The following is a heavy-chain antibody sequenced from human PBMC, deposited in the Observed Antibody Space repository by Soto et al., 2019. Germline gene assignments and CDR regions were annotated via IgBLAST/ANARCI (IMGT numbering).Heavy chain of an antibody. CDR3: ARVGYCTNGGCYYDYYYGMDV. D-gene: IGHD2-8*01. CDR1: GYTFTSYG. J-gene: IGHJ6*02. CDR2: ISGYNGNT. Sequence: QVQLVQSGTEVKKPGASVKVSCEASGYTFTSYGISWVRQAPGQGLEWMGWISGYNGNTSSAQKLQGRVTMTTDTSTSTAYMELRSLRSDDTAVYYCARVGYCTNGGCYYDYYYGMDVWGQGTTVIVSS. V-gene: IGHV1-18*01.